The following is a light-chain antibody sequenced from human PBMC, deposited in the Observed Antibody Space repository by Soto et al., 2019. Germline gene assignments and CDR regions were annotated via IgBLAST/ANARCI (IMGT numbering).Light chain of an antibody. CDR2: GAS. CDR1: QGVASNY. Sequence: EVVLTQSPGTLSLSPGERATLSCRASQGVASNYLAWYQQKLGQSPRLLIYGASSRASGVPDRFSGSGSGTDFTLTISRLEPEDVATYYCQQGKSFPLTFGGGTKVEI. J-gene: IGKJ4*01. V-gene: IGKV3-20*01. CDR3: QQGKSFPLT.